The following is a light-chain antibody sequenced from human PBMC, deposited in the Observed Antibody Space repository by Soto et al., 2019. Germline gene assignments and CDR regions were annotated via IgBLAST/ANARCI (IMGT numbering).Light chain of an antibody. CDR2: GAS. CDR1: QSVRNN. Sequence: EIVMTQSPATLSVFAGERATLSCRASQSVRNNLAWYQQKPGQAPRLLIYGASTRPTGIPARFSGSGSGTEFTLTISSLQSEDFAVYYCQQYNNWPPWTFGQGTKVEIK. CDR3: QQYNNWPPWT. V-gene: IGKV3-15*01. J-gene: IGKJ1*01.